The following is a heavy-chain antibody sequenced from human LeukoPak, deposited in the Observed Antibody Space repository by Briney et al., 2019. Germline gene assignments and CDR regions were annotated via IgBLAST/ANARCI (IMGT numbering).Heavy chain of an antibody. CDR2: IYHSGST. V-gene: IGHV4-4*02. CDR3: ARGDYYDWGGRNWFDS. CDR1: GDSSTSRNW. Sequence: HPSETLSLTCAVSGDSSTSRNWCSWVRQPPGEGLEWIGEIYHSGSTNYNPSLKSRVTLSVDKSNNQFSLRLTSVTAADTAVYYCARGDYYDWGGRNWFDSWGQGTLVTVSS. D-gene: IGHD3-16*01. J-gene: IGHJ5*01.